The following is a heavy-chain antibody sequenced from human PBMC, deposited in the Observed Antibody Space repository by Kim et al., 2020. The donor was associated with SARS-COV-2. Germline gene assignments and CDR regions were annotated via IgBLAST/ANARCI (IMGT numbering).Heavy chain of an antibody. Sequence: YAASVKGRFTISRDDSKNTAYLQMNSLKTEDTAVYYCTRGVVAGTSWFDPWGQGTLVTVSS. CDR3: TRGVVAGTSWFDP. V-gene: IGHV3-73*01. J-gene: IGHJ5*02. D-gene: IGHD6-19*01.